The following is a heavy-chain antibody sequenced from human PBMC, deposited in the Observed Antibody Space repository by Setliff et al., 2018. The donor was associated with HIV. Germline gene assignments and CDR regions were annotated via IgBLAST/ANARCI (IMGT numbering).Heavy chain of an antibody. Sequence: ASETLSLTCTVSGGSISTYYWSWIRQPPGKGLEWIGRIFTSGTINTNLSLRSRVTMSVDTSKNRIYLKMNSVTAADTAVYYCATDVGATNRFDYWGQGILVTVSS. J-gene: IGHJ4*02. CDR1: GGSISTYY. V-gene: IGHV4-4*07. D-gene: IGHD1-26*01. CDR3: ATDVGATNRFDY. CDR2: IFTSGTI.